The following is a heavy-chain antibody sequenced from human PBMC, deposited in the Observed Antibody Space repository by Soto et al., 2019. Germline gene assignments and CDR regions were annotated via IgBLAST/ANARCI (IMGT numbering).Heavy chain of an antibody. CDR2: IDYSGTT. D-gene: IGHD2-8*02. CDR3: TRNMCTRGPCYFDY. V-gene: IGHV4-39*01. J-gene: IGHJ4*02. CDR1: RASISTTNYY. Sequence: SETLSLTCTVSRASISTTNYYWGWIRQTPEKGLEWIGSIDYSGTTYYKSSLKSRVTISIDTSNNQFSLKLYSMTAADTAVYYCTRNMCTRGPCYFDYWGQGTLVTVSS.